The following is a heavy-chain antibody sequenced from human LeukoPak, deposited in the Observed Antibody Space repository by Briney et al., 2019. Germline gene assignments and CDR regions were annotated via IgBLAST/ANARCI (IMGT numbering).Heavy chain of an antibody. D-gene: IGHD3-3*01. CDR1: GGSVSSSSYY. J-gene: IGHJ5*02. Sequence: SETLSLTCTVSGGSVSSSSYYWSWIRQHPGKGLEWIVYIYYSGSTYYNPSLKSRVTISVDTSKNQFSLKLSSVTAADTAVYYCARAGYDFWSGYSPGNWFDPWGQGTLVTVSS. V-gene: IGHV4-31*03. CDR3: ARAGYDFWSGYSPGNWFDP. CDR2: IYYSGST.